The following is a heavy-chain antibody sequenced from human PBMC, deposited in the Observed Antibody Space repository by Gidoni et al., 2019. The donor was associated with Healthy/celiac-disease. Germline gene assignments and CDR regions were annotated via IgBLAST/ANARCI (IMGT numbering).Heavy chain of an antibody. D-gene: IGHD2-2*02. CDR3: ARASIVVVPAAINSEAYYYYGMDV. Sequence: QVQLVQSGAEVKKPGSSVKVSCKASGGTFSSYTISWARQAPGQGLEWMGRIIPILGIANYAQKFQGRVTITADKSTSTAYMELSSLRSEDTAVYYCARASIVVVPAAINSEAYYYYGMDVWGQGTTVTVSS. J-gene: IGHJ6*02. CDR2: IIPILGIA. CDR1: GGTFSSYT. V-gene: IGHV1-69*02.